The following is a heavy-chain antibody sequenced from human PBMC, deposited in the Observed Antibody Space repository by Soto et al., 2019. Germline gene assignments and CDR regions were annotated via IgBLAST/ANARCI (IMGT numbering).Heavy chain of an antibody. CDR2: IIPIFGTA. Sequence: GASVKVSCKASGGTFSSYAISWVRQAPGQGLEWMGGIIPIFGTANYAQKFQGRVTITAGESTSTAYMELSSLRSEDTAVYYCARKLGYCISTSCYYYYGMDVWGQGTTVTVSS. CDR1: GGTFSSYA. V-gene: IGHV1-69*13. CDR3: ARKLGYCISTSCYYYYGMDV. J-gene: IGHJ6*02. D-gene: IGHD2-2*01.